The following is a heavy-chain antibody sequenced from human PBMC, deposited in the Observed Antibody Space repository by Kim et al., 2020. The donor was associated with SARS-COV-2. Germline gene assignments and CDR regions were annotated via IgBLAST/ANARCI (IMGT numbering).Heavy chain of an antibody. J-gene: IGHJ4*02. CDR2: IGASGFTT. Sequence: GGSLRLSCAVSGFSFSTSVMNWVRQAPGKGLEWVSSIGASGFTTYYGDSVKGRFTISRDNSKNTLFVQMNSLRAEDTAVYYCAKRQLAAFDYWGQGTLVTVSS. CDR1: GFSFSTSV. D-gene: IGHD6-13*01. CDR3: AKRQLAAFDY. V-gene: IGHV3-23*01.